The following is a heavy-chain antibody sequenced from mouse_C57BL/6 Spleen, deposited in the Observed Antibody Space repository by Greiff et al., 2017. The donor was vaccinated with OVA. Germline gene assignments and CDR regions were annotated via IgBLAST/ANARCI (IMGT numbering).Heavy chain of an antibody. CDR1: GYTFTSYW. D-gene: IGHD4-1*01. CDR3: ARTGTRSGGFAY. V-gene: IGHV1-50*01. J-gene: IGHJ3*01. CDR2: IDPSDSYT. Sequence: QVQLKQPGAELVKPGASVKLSCKASGYTFTSYWMQWVKQRPGQGLEWIGEIDPSDSYTNYNQKFKGKATLTVDTSSSTAYMQLSSLTSEDSAVYYCARTGTRSGGFAYWGQGTLVTVSA.